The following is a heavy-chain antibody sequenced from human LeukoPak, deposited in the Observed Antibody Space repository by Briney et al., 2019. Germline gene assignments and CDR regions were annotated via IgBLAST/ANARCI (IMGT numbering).Heavy chain of an antibody. J-gene: IGHJ3*02. V-gene: IGHV1-69*13. D-gene: IGHD1-26*01. Sequence: SVKVSCKASGYTFTSYAMNWVRQAPGQGLEWMGGIIPIFGTANYAQKFQGGVTITADESTSTAYMELSSLRSEDTAVYYCASPDSGSYAFDMWGQGTMVTVSS. CDR1: GYTFTSYA. CDR2: IIPIFGTA. CDR3: ASPDSGSYAFDM.